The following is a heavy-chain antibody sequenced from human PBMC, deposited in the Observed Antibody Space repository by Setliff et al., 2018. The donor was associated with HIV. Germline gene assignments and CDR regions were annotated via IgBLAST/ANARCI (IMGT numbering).Heavy chain of an antibody. J-gene: IGHJ4*02. CDR1: SGSISGDNW. CDR2: IYHRGST. CDR3: AVRRYYDSTGYYDY. V-gene: IGHV4-4*02. Sequence: KTSETLSLTCTVSSGSISGDNWWSWVRQPPGKGLEWIGEIYHRGSTNYNPSLKSRVTISVDKSKNQFSLKLTSVTAADTAVYYCAVRRYYDSTGYYDYWGQGTLVTVS. D-gene: IGHD3-22*01.